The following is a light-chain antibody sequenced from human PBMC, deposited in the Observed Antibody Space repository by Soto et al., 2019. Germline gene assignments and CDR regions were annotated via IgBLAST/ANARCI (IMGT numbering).Light chain of an antibody. CDR2: SND. CDR1: TSNIGTNT. Sequence: QSVLTQSPSASGTPGQRVSISRSGSTSNIGTNTVSWYQHVPGTAPKLLIYSNDQRPSAVPGRFSGSKSGTSASLAISGLLSEDEADYYCATWDDSLNVVFGGGTKLTVL. CDR3: ATWDDSLNVV. V-gene: IGLV1-44*01. J-gene: IGLJ2*01.